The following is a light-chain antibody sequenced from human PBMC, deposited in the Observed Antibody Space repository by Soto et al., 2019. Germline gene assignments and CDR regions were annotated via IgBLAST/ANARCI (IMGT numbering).Light chain of an antibody. CDR2: EVS. V-gene: IGLV2-14*01. Sequence: QSALTQPASVSGSPGQSITISCTGTSSDVGGYNYVSWYQQHPGKAPKLMIYEVSNRPSGVSNRFSGSKSGNTASLTISGLQSGDEADYYCAAWDDSLNGLVFGGGTQLTVL. J-gene: IGLJ2*01. CDR3: AAWDDSLNGLV. CDR1: SSDVGGYNY.